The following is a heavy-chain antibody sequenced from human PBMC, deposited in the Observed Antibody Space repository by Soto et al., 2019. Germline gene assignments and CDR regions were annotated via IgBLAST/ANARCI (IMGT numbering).Heavy chain of an antibody. D-gene: IGHD4-17*01. CDR3: ARLPKGTTVTA. J-gene: IGHJ4*02. Sequence: EVQLVESGGGLVQPGGSLRLSCAASGFTFSSYSMNWVRQAPGKGLEWVSYITSSSATIYYADSVKGRFTISSDNAKNALYLEMNSLGDEDTAVYYCARLPKGTTVTAWGQGTLVTGSS. CDR2: ITSSSATI. V-gene: IGHV3-48*02. CDR1: GFTFSSYS.